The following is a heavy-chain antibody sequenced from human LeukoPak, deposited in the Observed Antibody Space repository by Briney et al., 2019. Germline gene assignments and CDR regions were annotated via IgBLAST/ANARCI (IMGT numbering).Heavy chain of an antibody. V-gene: IGHV4-34*01. CDR2: INHSGST. Sequence: SETLSLTCAVYGGSFSDYYWSWIRQPPGKGLEWIGEINHSGSTNDNPSLKSRVTISVDTSKNQFSLKLSSVTAADTAVYYCARGTQWLVPGLYYFDYWGQGTLVTVSS. CDR3: ARGTQWLVPGLYYFDY. D-gene: IGHD6-19*01. CDR1: GGSFSDYY. J-gene: IGHJ4*02.